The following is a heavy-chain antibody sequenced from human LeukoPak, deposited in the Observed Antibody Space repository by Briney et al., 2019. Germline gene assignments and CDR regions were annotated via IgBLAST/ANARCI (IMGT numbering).Heavy chain of an antibody. CDR3: AREYVWGSSRYLDY. CDR1: GFNFNDYA. D-gene: IGHD3-16*02. V-gene: IGHV3-9*01. J-gene: IGHJ4*02. Sequence: PGGSLRLSCAASGFNFNDYAMHWVRQAPGKGLEWVSSSWGGVNKGYADSVKGRFTISRDNAKNSLHLQLNSLRAEDTAVYYCAREYVWGSSRYLDYWGQGTLVTVSS. CDR2: SWGGVNK.